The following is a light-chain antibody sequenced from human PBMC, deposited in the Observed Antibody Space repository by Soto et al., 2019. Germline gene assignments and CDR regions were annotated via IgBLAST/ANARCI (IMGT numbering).Light chain of an antibody. J-gene: IGKJ2*01. Sequence: DIVMTQSPDSLAVSLGERATINCKSSQSVLYSSNNKNYLAWYQQKPGQPPKLLIYWASTRESGVPDRFSGSGSGTAFSHTISSLQAEDVAVYYWQQYYSTPPYTFGQGTKLEIK. CDR2: WAS. V-gene: IGKV4-1*01. CDR3: QQYYSTPPYT. CDR1: QSVLYSSNNKNY.